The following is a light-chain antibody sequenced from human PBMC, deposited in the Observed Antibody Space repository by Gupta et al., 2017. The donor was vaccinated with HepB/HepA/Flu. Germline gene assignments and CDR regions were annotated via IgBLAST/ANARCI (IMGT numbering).Light chain of an antibody. V-gene: IGLV1-44*01. Sequence: QSVLTQPPSASGTPGQTVTISCSGSSSNIGSNSVNWYQQFPGTAPNLLSYVNDQRPSGVPDRFAGSKSGTSASLEISGLQSQDEAHYYCAAWDDSLNGRVFGGGTRLTVL. CDR1: SSNIGSNS. CDR3: AAWDDSLNGRV. J-gene: IGLJ3*02. CDR2: VND.